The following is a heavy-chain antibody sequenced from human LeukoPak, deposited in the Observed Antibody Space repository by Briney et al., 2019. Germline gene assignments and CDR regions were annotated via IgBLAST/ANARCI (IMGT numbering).Heavy chain of an antibody. CDR1: GFTFSNYA. J-gene: IGHJ4*02. CDR2: IRSGGSNE. CDR3: ARESGALRGYSYGH. Sequence: GGSLRLSCAASGFTFSNYAMHWVRQAPGKGLEGVALIRSGGSNEYYEDSVKGRITISRDNSRNTLYLQINSLRAEDTAVYYCARESGALRGYSYGHWGQGTLVTVSS. D-gene: IGHD5-18*01. V-gene: IGHV3-30*02.